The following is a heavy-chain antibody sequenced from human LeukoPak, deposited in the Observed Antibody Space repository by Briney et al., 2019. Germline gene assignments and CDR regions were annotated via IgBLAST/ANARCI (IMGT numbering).Heavy chain of an antibody. CDR2: IYTSGST. Sequence: SETLSLTCTVSGGSISSYYWSWIRQPAGKGLEWIGRIYTSGSTNYNPSLKSRVTMSVDTSKNQFSLKLSSVTAADTAVYYCASHVDTAMVTYAFDIWGQGTMVTVSS. CDR1: GGSISSYY. V-gene: IGHV4-4*07. J-gene: IGHJ3*02. D-gene: IGHD5-18*01. CDR3: ASHVDTAMVTYAFDI.